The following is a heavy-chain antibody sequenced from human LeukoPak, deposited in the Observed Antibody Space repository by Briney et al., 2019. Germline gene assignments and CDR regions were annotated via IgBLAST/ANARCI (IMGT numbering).Heavy chain of an antibody. Sequence: SETLSLTCTVSNGSISSRNHHWGWIRQPPGKGLEWIGNVYYLGTTYYNPSLQSRVTISVDTSKNHFSLRLSSVTAADTAVYYCVRLYYYGSGTLMYYFDYWGQGTLVTVSS. D-gene: IGHD3-10*01. V-gene: IGHV4-39*01. J-gene: IGHJ4*02. CDR3: VRLYYYGSGTLMYYFDY. CDR2: VYYLGTT. CDR1: NGSISSRNHH.